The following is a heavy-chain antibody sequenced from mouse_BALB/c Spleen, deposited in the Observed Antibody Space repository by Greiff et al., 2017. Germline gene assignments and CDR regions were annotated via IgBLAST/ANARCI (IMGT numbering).Heavy chain of an antibody. CDR1: GDSITSGY. D-gene: IGHD1-1*01. CDR3: ASYYYGSSAWFAY. J-gene: IGHJ3*01. CDR2: ISYSGST. V-gene: IGHV3-8*02. Sequence: EVQRVESGPSLVKPSQTLSLTCSVTGDSITSGYWNWIRKFPGNKLEYMGYISYSGSTYYNPSLKSRISITRDTSKNQYYLQLNSVTTEDTATYYCASYYYGSSAWFAYWGQGTLVTVSA.